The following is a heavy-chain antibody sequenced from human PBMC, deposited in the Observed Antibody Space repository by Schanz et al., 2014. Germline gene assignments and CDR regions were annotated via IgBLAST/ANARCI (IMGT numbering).Heavy chain of an antibody. CDR2: IQNDGGNY. V-gene: IGHV3-30*02. CDR3: AAGLGARSDDFDE. J-gene: IGHJ4*02. Sequence: VQLLESGGGLVQPGGSLRLSCAASAFALNNYDMPWVRQAPGKGLEWVAFIQNDGGNYHYADSVKGRFTISRDNSKSTLYLQINSLRSEDTAVFYCAAGLGARSDDFDEWGQGTLVTVSS. CDR1: AFALNNYD. D-gene: IGHD3-3*01.